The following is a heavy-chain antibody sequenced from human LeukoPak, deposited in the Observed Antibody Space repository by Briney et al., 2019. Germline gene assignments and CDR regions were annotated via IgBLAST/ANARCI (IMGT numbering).Heavy chain of an antibody. V-gene: IGHV4-59*01. CDR3: ASTKRIDAFDI. Sequence: PSETLSLTCTVSGGSISSYYWSWIRQPPGKGLEWIGYIYYSGSTNYNPSLKSRVTISVDTSKNQFSLKLSSVTAADTAVYYCASTKRIDAFDIWGQGTMVTVSS. J-gene: IGHJ3*02. D-gene: IGHD1-1*01. CDR2: IYYSGST. CDR1: GGSISSYY.